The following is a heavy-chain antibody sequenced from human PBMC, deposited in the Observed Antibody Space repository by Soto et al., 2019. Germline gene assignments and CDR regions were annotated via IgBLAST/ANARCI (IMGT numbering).Heavy chain of an antibody. Sequence: QRLEWMGWISAYNGNTNYAQKLQGRVTMTTDTSTSTAYMELRSLRSDDTAVYYCAMGYHIVVVPDPKTSDGFDIWGQGTMVTVSS. CDR3: AMGYHIVVVPDPKTSDGFDI. D-gene: IGHD2-2*01. V-gene: IGHV1-18*01. CDR2: ISAYNGNT. J-gene: IGHJ3*02.